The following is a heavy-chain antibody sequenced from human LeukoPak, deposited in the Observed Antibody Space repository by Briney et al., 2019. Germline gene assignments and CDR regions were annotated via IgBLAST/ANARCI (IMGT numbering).Heavy chain of an antibody. V-gene: IGHV1-2*02. CDR1: GYTFTGYY. CDR2: INPNSGGT. J-gene: IGHJ6*03. CDR3: AREGVVAATSGYYYYMDV. D-gene: IGHD2-15*01. Sequence: ASVKVSCKASGYTFTGYYMHWVRQAPGQGLEWMGWINPNSGGTNYAQKFQGRVTMTRDTSISTAYMELSRLRSDDTAVYYCAREGVVAATSGYYYYMDVWGKGTTVTVSS.